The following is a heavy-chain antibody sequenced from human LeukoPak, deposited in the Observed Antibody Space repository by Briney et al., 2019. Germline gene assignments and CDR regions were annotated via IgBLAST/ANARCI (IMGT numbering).Heavy chain of an antibody. D-gene: IGHD5-24*01. Sequence: PGGSLRLSCAASGFTFRSYSMNWVRQAPGKGLEWVSYISSTSSIIHYADSVKGRSTISRDNAKNSLYLQMNSLRDEDTAVYYCAFWLQTNYYHYVMDVWGQGTTVTVSS. CDR1: GFTFRSYS. CDR3: AFWLQTNYYHYVMDV. V-gene: IGHV3-48*02. CDR2: ISSTSSII. J-gene: IGHJ6*01.